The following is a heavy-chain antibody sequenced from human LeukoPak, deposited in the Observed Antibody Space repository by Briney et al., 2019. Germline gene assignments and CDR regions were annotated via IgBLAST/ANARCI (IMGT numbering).Heavy chain of an antibody. CDR3: ARDLGDSFDY. J-gene: IGHJ4*02. D-gene: IGHD3-10*01. CDR2: IIPIFGPA. Sequence: GASVKVSCKASGGTFSNYAISWVRQAPGQGLEWMGGIIPIFGPASYAQKSQGRLTITADESTSTAYMELSSLRSEDTAVYYCARDLGDSFDYWGQGTLVTVSS. CDR1: GGTFSNYA. V-gene: IGHV1-69*01.